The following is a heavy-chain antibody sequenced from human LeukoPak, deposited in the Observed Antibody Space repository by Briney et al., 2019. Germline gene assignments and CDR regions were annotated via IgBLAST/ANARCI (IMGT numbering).Heavy chain of an antibody. Sequence: GGSLRLSCVASGFIFSDHAFHWVRQSLDKGLEWVALIGSDGTKKYYADSVQGRFTVSRENSKNTLFLQMDTVRADDTAVYFCARQMTSTRLFDSWGQGTLVTVSS. CDR1: GFIFSDHA. J-gene: IGHJ4*02. V-gene: IGHV3-30*04. CDR2: IGSDGTKK. D-gene: IGHD5/OR15-5a*01. CDR3: ARQMTSTRLFDS.